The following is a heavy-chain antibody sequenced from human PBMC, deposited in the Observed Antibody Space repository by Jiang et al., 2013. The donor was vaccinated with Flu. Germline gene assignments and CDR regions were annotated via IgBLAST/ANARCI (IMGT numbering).Heavy chain of an antibody. CDR1: IVSITNSDYY. V-gene: IGHV4-39*01. Sequence: SETLSLTCTVSIVSITNSDYYWGWIRQPPERGWSGLEVSIIVVSPTTVRPSRVESPSPIDTSKSQFSLRLTSLTAADTAVYYCAFGWYGERYDSWGRGTLVTVTS. CDR3: AFGWYGERYDS. CDR2: SIIVVSP. J-gene: IGHJ4*02. D-gene: IGHD3-10*01.